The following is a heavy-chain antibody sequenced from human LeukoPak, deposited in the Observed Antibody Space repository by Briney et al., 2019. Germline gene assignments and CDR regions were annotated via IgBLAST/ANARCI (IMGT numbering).Heavy chain of an antibody. V-gene: IGHV3-23*01. Sequence: GGSLRLSCAVSGFTFSGYAMSWVRQAPGKGLEWVSAISGSGGSTYYADSVKGRFTISRDNSKNTLYLQMNSLRAEDTAVYYCAKATYSNYGLLLNYFDYWGQGTLVTVSS. J-gene: IGHJ4*02. CDR3: AKATYSNYGLLLNYFDY. D-gene: IGHD4-11*01. CDR1: GFTFSGYA. CDR2: ISGSGGST.